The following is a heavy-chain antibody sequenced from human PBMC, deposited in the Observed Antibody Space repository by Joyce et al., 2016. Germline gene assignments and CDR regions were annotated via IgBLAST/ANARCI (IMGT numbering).Heavy chain of an antibody. D-gene: IGHD6-19*01. J-gene: IGHJ4*02. Sequence: QVQLRQWGAGLLKPSETLSLTCAVSGGPFRGFFWTWVRQPPGKALDGIGDITTSGATNYNPSRRSRVAISVDTSNNQFALTLTSLSAADMAVYYCARSQWLAPLMYWGQGTLVTVSP. CDR2: ITTSGAT. CDR3: ARSQWLAPLMY. CDR1: GGPFRGFF. V-gene: IGHV4-34*02.